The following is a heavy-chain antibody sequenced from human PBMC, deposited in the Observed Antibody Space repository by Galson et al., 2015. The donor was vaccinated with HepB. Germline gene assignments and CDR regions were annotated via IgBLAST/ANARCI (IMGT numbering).Heavy chain of an antibody. CDR1: EFALRSHY. CDR2: IYSGVSK. J-gene: IGHJ3*02. Sequence: SLRLSCAASEFALRSHYINWVRQAPGKGLEWVSVIYSGVSKYFADYVKGRFTISSHNSENTLYLQMNSLKIEDTAVYYCARDIFGNGAFDIWGQGTILTVSS. D-gene: IGHD3-3*02. CDR3: ARDIFGNGAFDI. V-gene: IGHV3-53*04.